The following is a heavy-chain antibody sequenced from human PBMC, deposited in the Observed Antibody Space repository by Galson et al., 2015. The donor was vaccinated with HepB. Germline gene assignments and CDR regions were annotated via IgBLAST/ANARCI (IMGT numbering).Heavy chain of an antibody. Sequence: PALVKPTQTLTLTCTFSGFSLSPTGVAVGWIRQPPGKALEWLAVINGNADKHYSPSLESRLTITKDTSKNQVVLTVTNMDPVDTATYYRAHRGLEARISIFGVVTQYKWFDPWGQGILVTVSS. CDR3: AHRGLEARISIFGVVTQYKWFDP. CDR2: INGNADK. CDR1: GFSLSPTGVA. V-gene: IGHV2-5*01. D-gene: IGHD3-3*02. J-gene: IGHJ5*02.